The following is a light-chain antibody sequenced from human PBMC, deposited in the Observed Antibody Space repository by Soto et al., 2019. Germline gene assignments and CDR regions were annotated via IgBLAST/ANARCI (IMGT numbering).Light chain of an antibody. Sequence: ETVMTQSPATLSVSPGERATLSCRASQSVNSNLAWYQQELGQAPRVLIYGASTRATGIPDRFSGSGSGTEFILTISSLQSEDFAVYYCQQYGSSGTFGQGTKVDIK. CDR2: GAS. CDR3: QQYGSSGT. CDR1: QSVNSN. V-gene: IGKV3-15*01. J-gene: IGKJ1*01.